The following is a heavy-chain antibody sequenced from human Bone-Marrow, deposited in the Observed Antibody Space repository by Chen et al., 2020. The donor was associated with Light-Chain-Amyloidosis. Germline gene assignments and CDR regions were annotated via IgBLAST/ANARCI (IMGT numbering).Heavy chain of an antibody. V-gene: IGHV5-51*01. CDR2: IYPDDSDA. CDR1: GYTFPNNW. Sequence: EVQLEQSGPEVKKPGESLKISCKVSGYTFPNNWLGWVRQMPGKGLEWMGVIYPDDSDARYSPSFEGQVTISADKSITTAYLQWRSLKASDTAMYYCARRRDGYNFDYWGQGTLVTVSS. J-gene: IGHJ4*02. D-gene: IGHD5-12*01. CDR3: ARRRDGYNFDY.